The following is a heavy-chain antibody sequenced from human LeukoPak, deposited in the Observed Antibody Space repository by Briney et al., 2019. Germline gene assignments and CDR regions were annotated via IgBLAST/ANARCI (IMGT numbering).Heavy chain of an antibody. J-gene: IGHJ4*02. CDR2: IYTSGST. V-gene: IGHV4-4*07. D-gene: IGHD5-18*01. CDR1: GGSISSYY. Sequence: SETLSLTCTVSGGSISSYYWSWIRQPAGKGLEWIGRIYTSGSTNYNPSLKSRVAISVETSKNQVSLKVNSVTDADTAVYYCARDRSYGGFDYWGQGTLVTVSS. CDR3: ARDRSYGGFDY.